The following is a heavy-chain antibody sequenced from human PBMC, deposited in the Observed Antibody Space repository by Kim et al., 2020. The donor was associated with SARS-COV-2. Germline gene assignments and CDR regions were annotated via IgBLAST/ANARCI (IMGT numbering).Heavy chain of an antibody. Sequence: SETLSLTCAVYGGSFSGYYWSWIRQPPGKGLEWIGEINHSGSTNYNPSLKSRVTISVDTSKNQFSLKLSSVTAADTAVYYCARVSGYSDIVVVPAAIRFDPWGQGTLVTVSS. CDR1: GGSFSGYY. V-gene: IGHV4-34*01. CDR2: INHSGST. CDR3: ARVSGYSDIVVVPAAIRFDP. J-gene: IGHJ5*02. D-gene: IGHD2-2*01.